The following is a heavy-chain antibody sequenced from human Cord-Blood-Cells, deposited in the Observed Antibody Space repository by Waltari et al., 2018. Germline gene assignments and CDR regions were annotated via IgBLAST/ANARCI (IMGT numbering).Heavy chain of an antibody. J-gene: IGHJ4*02. D-gene: IGHD3-22*01. CDR3: ARGLTSGYYDSSGYYY. Sequence: QVQLPQWGAGLLKPSETRSLTCAVYGGSFSGYHWSWIRQPVGKGLEWIGEINRSGSTNYNPSLKSRVTISVDTSKNQFSLKLSSVSAADTAVYYCARGLTSGYYDSSGYYYWGQGTLVTVSS. CDR2: INRSGST. CDR1: GGSFSGYH. V-gene: IGHV4-34*01.